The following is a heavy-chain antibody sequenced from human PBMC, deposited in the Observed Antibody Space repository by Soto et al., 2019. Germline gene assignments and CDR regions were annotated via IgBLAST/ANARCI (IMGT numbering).Heavy chain of an antibody. V-gene: IGHV3-23*01. Sequence: PGGSLRLSCAASGFTFSSYAMSWVRQAPGKGLEWVSTISVSGGSTYYADSVKGRFTISRDNSKNTLFLQMNSLRAEDTAVYYCVKKMVRGLGTFDYWCQGILVTVS. CDR3: VKKMVRGLGTFDY. J-gene: IGHJ4*02. D-gene: IGHD3-10*01. CDR2: ISVSGGST. CDR1: GFTFSSYA.